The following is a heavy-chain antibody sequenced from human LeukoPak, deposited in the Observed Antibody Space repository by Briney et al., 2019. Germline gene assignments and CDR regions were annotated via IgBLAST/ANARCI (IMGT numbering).Heavy chain of an antibody. CDR1: GFTFNSYA. Sequence: GGSLRLSCAASGFTFNSYAMYWVRQAPGKGLEWVSGIFGSGGSAHYADSVKGRFTISRDNSKNTVYLQMDCLRVEDTAVYYCGKTTTGYSSGRYPGWPVDYWGQGTLVTVSS. D-gene: IGHD6-19*01. V-gene: IGHV3-23*01. CDR2: IFGSGGSA. CDR3: GKTTTGYSSGRYPGWPVDY. J-gene: IGHJ4*02.